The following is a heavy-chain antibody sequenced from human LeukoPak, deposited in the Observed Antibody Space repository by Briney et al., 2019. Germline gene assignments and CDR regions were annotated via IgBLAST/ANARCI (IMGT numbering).Heavy chain of an antibody. CDR3: ARAPTTVVTPFIDY. CDR2: IYPGDFDT. Sequence: GESLKISCKGSGYSFTNYWIGWVRQMPGKGLELMGIIYPGDFDTRYSPSFQGQVTISADKSISTAYLQWGSLKASDTAMYYCARAPTTVVTPFIDYWGQGTLVTVSS. D-gene: IGHD4-23*01. J-gene: IGHJ4*02. CDR1: GYSFTNYW. V-gene: IGHV5-51*01.